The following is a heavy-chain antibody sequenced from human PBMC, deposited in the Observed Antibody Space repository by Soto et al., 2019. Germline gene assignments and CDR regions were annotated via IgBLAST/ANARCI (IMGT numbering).Heavy chain of an antibody. CDR1: GFTFSSYW. CDR3: ARTPTRSGWGSYYYYGMDV. CDR2: IKQDGSEK. J-gene: IGHJ6*02. Sequence: GGSLRLSCAASGFTFSSYWMSWVRQAPGKGLEWVANIKQDGSEKYYVDSVKGRFTISRDNAKNSLYLQMNSLRAEDTAVYYCARTPTRSGWGSYYYYGMDVWGQGTTVTVSS. D-gene: IGHD6-19*01. V-gene: IGHV3-7*01.